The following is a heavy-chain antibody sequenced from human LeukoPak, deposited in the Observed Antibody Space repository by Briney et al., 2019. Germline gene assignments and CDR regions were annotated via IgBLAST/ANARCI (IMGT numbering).Heavy chain of an antibody. CDR3: AKDSIGTGDAFDI. D-gene: IGHD1-26*01. CDR2: IYSGGST. CDR1: GITVSSNY. J-gene: IGHJ3*02. Sequence: GGSLRLSCAAAGITVSSNYMSLVRQAPGKGLEWVSVIYSGGSTYYADSVKGRFTISRDNSKNTLYLQMNSLRAEDTAVYYCAKDSIGTGDAFDIWGQGTMVTVSS. V-gene: IGHV3-66*01.